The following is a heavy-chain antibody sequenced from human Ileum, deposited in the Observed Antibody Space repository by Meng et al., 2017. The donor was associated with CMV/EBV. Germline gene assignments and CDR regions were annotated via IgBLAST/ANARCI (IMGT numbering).Heavy chain of an antibody. V-gene: IGHV3-7*01. CDR2: IKQDGSAT. D-gene: IGHD2-15*01. Sequence: GGSLRLSCSASGFSVGNHYMNWVRQSPGMGLEWVANIKQDGSATYYADSVKGRFTISRDNAKNSLYLQMDNLRADDTAVYYCVREDIVVFDYWGQGTLVTVSS. CDR1: GFSVGNHY. J-gene: IGHJ4*02. CDR3: VREDIVVFDY.